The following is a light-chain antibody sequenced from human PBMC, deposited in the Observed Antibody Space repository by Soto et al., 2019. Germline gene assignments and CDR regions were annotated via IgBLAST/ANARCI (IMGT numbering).Light chain of an antibody. CDR3: QQYGSSQIT. Sequence: EIVLTQSPATLSLSPGERATLSFKASQSVIINHLACDQQKPGQAPRLLIYGTFNRATGIPDRFSGSGSGTDFTLTISGLEPEDCAVYYCQQYGSSQITFGQGTRLE. CDR1: QSVIINH. J-gene: IGKJ5*01. V-gene: IGKV3-20*01. CDR2: GTF.